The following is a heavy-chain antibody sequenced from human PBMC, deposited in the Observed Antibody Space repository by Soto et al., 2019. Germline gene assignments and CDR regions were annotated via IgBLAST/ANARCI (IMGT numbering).Heavy chain of an antibody. CDR1: GFTSSTNW. V-gene: IGHV3-74*01. Sequence: EVQLVESGGGLVQPGGSLRLSCAGSGFTSSTNWMHWVRQAPGKGLMWVSRINSDGSVTEYADSVQGRFTISRDNAKKTLFMQMNSLRPEDTAVYYCAGGRSRGLRGWFDPWGQGTLVIVS. CDR2: INSDGSVT. J-gene: IGHJ5*02. D-gene: IGHD1-26*01. CDR3: AGGRSRGLRGWFDP.